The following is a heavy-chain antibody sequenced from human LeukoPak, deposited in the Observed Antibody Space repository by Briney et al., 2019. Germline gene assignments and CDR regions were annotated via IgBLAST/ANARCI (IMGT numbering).Heavy chain of an antibody. D-gene: IGHD3-22*01. CDR2: INHSGST. Sequence: NPLETLSLTCAVYGGSFSGYYWSWIRQPPGKGLEWIGEINHSGSTNYNPSLKSRVTISVDTSKNQFSLKLSSVTAADTAVYYCARRRYYYDSSGYPTSIDYWGQGTLVTVSS. CDR1: GGSFSGYY. CDR3: ARRRYYYDSSGYPTSIDY. J-gene: IGHJ4*02. V-gene: IGHV4-34*01.